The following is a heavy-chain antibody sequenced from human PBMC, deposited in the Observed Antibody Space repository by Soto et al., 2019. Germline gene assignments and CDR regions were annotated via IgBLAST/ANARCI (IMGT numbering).Heavy chain of an antibody. V-gene: IGHV4-39*07. Sequence: PSETLSLTCTVAGGSISSSSYYWGWIRKPPGKGLEWIGSIYYSGSTYYNPSLKSRVTISVDTSKNQFSLKLSSVTAADTAVYYCARSDGRYWGQGTLVTVSS. CDR2: IYYSGST. CDR1: GGSISSSSYY. J-gene: IGHJ4*02. CDR3: ARSDGRY.